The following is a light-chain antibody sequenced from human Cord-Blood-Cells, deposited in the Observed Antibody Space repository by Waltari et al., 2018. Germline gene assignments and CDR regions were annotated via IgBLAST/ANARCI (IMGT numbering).Light chain of an antibody. J-gene: IGKJ4*02. Sequence: DIQMTQSPSSLSASVGDRVTITCRASQSISSHLNWYQQKPGKAPKLLVYAASRLQRGVTSSFSGSGSGTDFTLTISSLQTEDCATYYCQQSYSTPLTFGGGTKVEIK. CDR2: AAS. CDR3: QQSYSTPLT. CDR1: QSISSH. V-gene: IGKV1-39*01.